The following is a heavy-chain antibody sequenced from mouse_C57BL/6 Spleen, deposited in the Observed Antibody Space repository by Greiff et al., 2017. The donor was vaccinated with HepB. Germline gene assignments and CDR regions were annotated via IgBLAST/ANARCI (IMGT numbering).Heavy chain of an antibody. J-gene: IGHJ1*03. Sequence: QVQLQQPGAELVKPGASVKLSCKASGYTFTSYWMHWVKQRPGQGLEWIGMIHPNSGSTNYNEKFKSKATLTVDKSSSTAYMQLSSLTSEDSAVYYCAYYGSYWYFDVWGTGTTVTVSS. CDR2: IHPNSGST. CDR3: AYYGSYWYFDV. CDR1: GYTFTSYW. V-gene: IGHV1-64*01. D-gene: IGHD1-1*01.